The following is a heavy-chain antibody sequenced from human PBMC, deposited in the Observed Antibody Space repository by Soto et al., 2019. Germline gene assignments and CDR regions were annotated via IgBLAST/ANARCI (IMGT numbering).Heavy chain of an antibody. CDR2: IRSKAYGGTT. CDR3: TGVTMVRGVIIAEYYYYGMDV. D-gene: IGHD3-10*01. J-gene: IGHJ6*02. Sequence: GSLRLSCTASGFTFGDYAMSWVRQAPGKGLEWVGFIRSKAYGGTTEYAASVKGRFTISRDDSKSTAYLQMNSLKTEDTAVYYCTGVTMVRGVIIAEYYYYGMDVWGQGTTVTVSS. V-gene: IGHV3-49*04. CDR1: GFTFGDYA.